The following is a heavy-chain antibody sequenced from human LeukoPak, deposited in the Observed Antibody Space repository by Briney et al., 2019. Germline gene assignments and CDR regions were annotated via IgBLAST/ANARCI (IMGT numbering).Heavy chain of an antibody. CDR1: GGSISSYY. V-gene: IGHV4-59*08. D-gene: IGHD1-26*01. J-gene: IGHJ4*02. Sequence: KPSETLSLTCTISGGSISSYYWSWIRQPPGKGLEWIVDIYYSGSTNYTPSLKSRVTISVDTSKNQFSLKLSSVTAADTAVYYCARGARGSYSYWGQGTLVTVSS. CDR3: ARGARGSYSY. CDR2: IYYSGST.